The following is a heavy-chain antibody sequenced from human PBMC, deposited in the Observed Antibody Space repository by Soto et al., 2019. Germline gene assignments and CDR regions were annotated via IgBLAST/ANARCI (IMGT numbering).Heavy chain of an antibody. Sequence: ASVKVSCKASGYTFNRYYMHWVRQAPGQGLEWMGMINPSGTITSYAQKFQGRVTMTRDTSTSTLYMELSSLRSEDTAVYYCARGSFLKWSCMDVWGQGTTVTVSS. CDR2: INPSGTIT. D-gene: IGHD3-3*01. CDR1: GYTFNRYY. CDR3: ARGSFLKWSCMDV. V-gene: IGHV1-46*02. J-gene: IGHJ6*02.